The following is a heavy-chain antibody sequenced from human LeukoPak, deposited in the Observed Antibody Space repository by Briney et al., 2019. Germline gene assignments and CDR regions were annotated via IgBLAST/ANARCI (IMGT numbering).Heavy chain of an antibody. Sequence: GGSLRVSCAASGFTFSSYAMSWVRQAPGKGLEWVASINEDGSGKYSMDSVKDRVTISRDNAKNSLDLQVNSLTVEDTAIYYCVRDDGDVWGKGTTVTVSS. J-gene: IGHJ6*04. CDR1: GFTFSSYA. CDR2: INEDGSGK. CDR3: VRDDGDV. V-gene: IGHV3-7*01.